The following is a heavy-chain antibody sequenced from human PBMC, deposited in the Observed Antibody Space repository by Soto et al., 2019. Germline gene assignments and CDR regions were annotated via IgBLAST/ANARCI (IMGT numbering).Heavy chain of an antibody. V-gene: IGHV1-69*13. Sequence: SVKVSCKASGGTFSSYAISWLRQSPGQGLEWMGGIIPIFGTANYAQKFQGRVTITADESTSTAYMELSSLRSEDTAVYYCARSIWEYYYDSSEAFDIWGQGTMVTVSS. CDR3: ARSIWEYYYDSSEAFDI. CDR1: GGTFSSYA. J-gene: IGHJ3*02. D-gene: IGHD3-22*01. CDR2: IIPIFGTA.